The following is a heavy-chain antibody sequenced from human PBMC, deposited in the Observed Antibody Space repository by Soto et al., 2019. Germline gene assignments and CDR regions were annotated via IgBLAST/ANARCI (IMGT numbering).Heavy chain of an antibody. CDR1: GFTFSSYG. J-gene: IGHJ6*02. Sequence: QVQLVESGGGVVQPGRSLRLSCAASGFTFSSYGMHWVRQAPGKGLEWVAVIWYDGSNKYYADSVKGRFTISRDNSKNTLYLQMNSLSAEDTAVYYCARAQRCSGGSCYSFYYYGMDVGGQGTTVTVSS. CDR3: ARAQRCSGGSCYSFYYYGMDV. V-gene: IGHV3-33*01. CDR2: IWYDGSNK. D-gene: IGHD2-15*01.